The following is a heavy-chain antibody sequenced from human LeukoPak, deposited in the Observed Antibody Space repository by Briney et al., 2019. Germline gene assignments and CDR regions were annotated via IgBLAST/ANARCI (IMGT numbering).Heavy chain of an antibody. D-gene: IGHD1-1*01. V-gene: IGHV1-2*02. CDR3: ARWGLLERRGYNYYYMDV. CDR1: GYTFTGYC. CDR2: INPKSGGT. Sequence: ASVKISCKASGYTFTGYCMHWVRQAPGQGLEWMGWINPKSGGTNYAQKFQGRVTMTRDTSISTAYMELSRLRSDDTAVYYCARWGLLERRGYNYYYMDVWGKGTTVTVSS. J-gene: IGHJ6*03.